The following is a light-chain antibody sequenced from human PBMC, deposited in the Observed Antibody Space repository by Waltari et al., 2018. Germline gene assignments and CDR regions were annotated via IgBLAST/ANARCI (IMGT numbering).Light chain of an antibody. CDR3: QSYDSGLSGKL. J-gene: IGLJ3*02. CDR1: NSNIGAGYA. V-gene: IGLV1-40*01. CDR2: VNN. Sequence: QSVLTQPPSVSGAPGQRVTISCTGTNSNIGAGYAVYWYQQLPGAVPKLLIFVNNNRPSGVPDRVSGSKSGSSASLVSSGLQAEDEGDYYCQSYDSGLSGKLFGGGTKVAVI.